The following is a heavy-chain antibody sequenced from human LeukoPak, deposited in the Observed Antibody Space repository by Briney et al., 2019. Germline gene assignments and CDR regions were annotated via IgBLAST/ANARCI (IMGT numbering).Heavy chain of an antibody. CDR3: AREDHSGHYFETYYSDY. CDR2: ISSSSATM. V-gene: IGHV3-48*04. J-gene: IGHJ4*02. CDR1: GFTFSSNA. Sequence: GGSLRLSCAASGFTFSSNAMNWVRQAPGKGLEWLSDISSSSATMYYADSVEGRFTISRDNAKNSRYLQMNSLRAEERAGSYCAREDHSGHYFETYYSDYWGQGALVTVSS. D-gene: IGHD3-22*01.